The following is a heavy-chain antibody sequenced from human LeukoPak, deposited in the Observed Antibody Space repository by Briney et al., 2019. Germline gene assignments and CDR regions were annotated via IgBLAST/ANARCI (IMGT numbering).Heavy chain of an antibody. J-gene: IGHJ4*02. D-gene: IGHD3-16*02. V-gene: IGHV4-34*01. CDR1: GGSFSGYY. Sequence: SETPSLTCAVYGGSFSGYYWSWIRQPPGKGLEWIGEINHSGSTNYNPSLKSRVTISVDTSKNQFSLKLSSVTAADTAVYYCARGRNYDYVWGSYCYTGGPFDYWGQGTLVTVSS. CDR2: INHSGST. CDR3: ARGRNYDYVWGSYCYTGGPFDY.